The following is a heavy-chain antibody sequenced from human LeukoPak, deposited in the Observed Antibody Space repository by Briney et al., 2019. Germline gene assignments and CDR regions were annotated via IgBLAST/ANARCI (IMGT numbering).Heavy chain of an antibody. CDR1: GGTFSSYA. J-gene: IGHJ4*02. CDR3: ARVRYGYSTTWEPPRDYFDN. D-gene: IGHD5-12*01. Sequence: GASVKVSCKASGGTFSSYAISWVRQAPGQGLEWMGWINPNSGATDYARKFQDRVSMTRDTSTSTAYMELISLRSDDTAVYFCARVRYGYSTTWEPPRDYFDNWGRGTLVTVSS. V-gene: IGHV1-2*02. CDR2: INPNSGAT.